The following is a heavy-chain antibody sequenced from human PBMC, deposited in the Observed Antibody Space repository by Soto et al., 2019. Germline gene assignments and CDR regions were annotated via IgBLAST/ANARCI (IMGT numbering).Heavy chain of an antibody. J-gene: IGHJ6*02. CDR1: GFTFSSYA. CDR3: ARDAREYYDSSGYSYYYGMDV. CDR2: ISYDGSNK. D-gene: IGHD3-22*01. V-gene: IGHV3-30-3*01. Sequence: GGSLRLSCAASGFTFSSYAMHWVRQAPGKGLEWVAVISYDGSNKYYADSVKGRFTISRDNSKNTLYLQMNSLRAEDTAVYYCARDAREYYDSSGYSYYYGMDVWGQGTTVTVS.